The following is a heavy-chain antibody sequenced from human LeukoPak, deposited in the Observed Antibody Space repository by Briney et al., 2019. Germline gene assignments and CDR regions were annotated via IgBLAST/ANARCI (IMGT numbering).Heavy chain of an antibody. CDR1: GYSFPSYW. CDR2: IYPGDSVT. CDR3: ARRHDYGDYGVYYFVY. J-gene: IGHJ4*02. Sequence: GESLKISCKGYGYSFPSYWIGWVRQIPGKGLEWMRIIYPGDSVTRYSPSFQGQVTISADKSISTAYLQWNSLKASDTTMYYCARRHDYGDYGVYYFVYWGQGTLVTVSS. V-gene: IGHV5-51*01. D-gene: IGHD4-17*01.